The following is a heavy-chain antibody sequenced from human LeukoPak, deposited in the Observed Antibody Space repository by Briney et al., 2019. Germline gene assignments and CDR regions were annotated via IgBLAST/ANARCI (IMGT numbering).Heavy chain of an antibody. J-gene: IGHJ4*02. Sequence: GGSLRLSCAASGVTISSNYMSWVPQAPGKGLEWVAVIYSGGSTYYADSVKGRFTISRHNSKNTLYLQMNSLRAEDTAVYYCARDYLYNSPFDYWGQGTLVTVSS. CDR2: IYSGGST. CDR1: GVTISSNY. D-gene: IGHD5-24*01. CDR3: ARDYLYNSPFDY. V-gene: IGHV3-53*04.